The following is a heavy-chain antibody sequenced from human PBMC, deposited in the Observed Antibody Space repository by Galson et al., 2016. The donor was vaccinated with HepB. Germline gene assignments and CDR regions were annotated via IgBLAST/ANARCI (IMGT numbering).Heavy chain of an antibody. D-gene: IGHD3-3*01. V-gene: IGHV3-30*18. CDR1: GFVFSSYG. CDR3: AKDSFYDFWDAATDYYYYMDV. Sequence: SLRLSCAVSGFVFSSYGMHWVRQAPGKGLEWVAVISYDGHNKHNADPVPGRFTPSRDKPKNTLNLQMNSPRPEDTAVYYCAKDSFYDFWDAATDYYYYMDVWGKGTTVTVSS. CDR2: ISYDGHNK. J-gene: IGHJ6*03.